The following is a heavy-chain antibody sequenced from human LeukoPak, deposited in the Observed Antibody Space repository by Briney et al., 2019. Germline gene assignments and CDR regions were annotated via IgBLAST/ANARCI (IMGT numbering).Heavy chain of an antibody. CDR1: GFTFSDYY. V-gene: IGHV3-11*01. J-gene: IGHJ3*02. D-gene: IGHD3-10*01. CDR2: ISSSGSTI. Sequence: GGSLGLSCAASGFTFSDYYMSWIRQAPGKGLEWVSYISSSGSTIYYADSVKGRFTISRDNAKNSLYLQMNSLRAEDTAVYYCARPITMVRDDAFDIWGQGTMVTVSS. CDR3: ARPITMVRDDAFDI.